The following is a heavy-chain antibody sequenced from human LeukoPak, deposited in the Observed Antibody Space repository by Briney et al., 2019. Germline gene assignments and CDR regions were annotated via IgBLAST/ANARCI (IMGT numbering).Heavy chain of an antibody. CDR3: ARDGCSSTTCPPDY. Sequence: ASVKVSCKASGYTFTNYVVHWVRQAPGQGPEWMGWINPNNGGTKYAQKFQDRVIMTSDTSITTAHMELSRLTSDDTAVYYCARDGCSSTTCPPDYWGQGTLVTVSS. D-gene: IGHD2-2*01. V-gene: IGHV1-2*02. CDR2: INPNNGGT. CDR1: GYTFTNYV. J-gene: IGHJ4*02.